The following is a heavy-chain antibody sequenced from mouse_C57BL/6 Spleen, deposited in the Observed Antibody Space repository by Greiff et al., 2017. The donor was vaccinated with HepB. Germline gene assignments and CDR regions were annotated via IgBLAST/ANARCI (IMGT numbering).Heavy chain of an antibody. V-gene: IGHV1-50*01. CDR1: GYTFTSYW. CDR2: IDPSDSYT. J-gene: IGHJ2*01. Sequence: VQLQQPGAELVKPGASVKLSCKASGYTFTSYWMQWVKQRPGQGLEWIGEIDPSDSYTSYNQKFKGKATLTVDTSSSPAYMQLSSLTSEDSAVYYCAREQGSSGYWGQGTTLTVSS. CDR3: AREQGSSGY. D-gene: IGHD3-2*02.